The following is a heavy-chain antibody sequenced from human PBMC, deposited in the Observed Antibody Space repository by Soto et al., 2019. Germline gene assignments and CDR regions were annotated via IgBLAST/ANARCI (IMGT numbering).Heavy chain of an antibody. J-gene: IGHJ6*02. V-gene: IGHV3-48*02. CDR2: ISSSSSTI. Sequence: GGSLRLSCAASGFTFSSYSMNWVRQAPGKGLEWVSYISSSSSTIYYADSVKGRFTISRDNAKNSLYLQMNSLRDEDTAVYYCARVPHYYGSGSYTPLDYYYYGMDVWGQGTTVTVSS. D-gene: IGHD3-10*01. CDR1: GFTFSSYS. CDR3: ARVPHYYGSGSYTPLDYYYYGMDV.